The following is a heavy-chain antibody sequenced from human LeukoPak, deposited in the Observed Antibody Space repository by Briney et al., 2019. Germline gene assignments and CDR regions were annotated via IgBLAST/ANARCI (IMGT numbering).Heavy chain of an antibody. CDR1: GITFSSYA. Sequence: PGGSLRLSCAASGITFSSYAMSWVRPAPGKGLEWVSAISGSGGSTYYADSVKGRFTISRDNSKNTLYLQMNSLRAEDTAVYYCASGPGSYYKNFDYWGQGTLVTVSS. D-gene: IGHD3-10*01. V-gene: IGHV3-23*01. CDR3: ASGPGSYYKNFDY. J-gene: IGHJ4*02. CDR2: ISGSGGST.